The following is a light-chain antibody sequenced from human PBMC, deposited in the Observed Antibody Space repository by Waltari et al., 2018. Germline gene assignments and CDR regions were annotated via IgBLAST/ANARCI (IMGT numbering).Light chain of an antibody. CDR2: DAS. V-gene: IGKV3-11*01. CDR3: QQRSNWPYT. J-gene: IGKJ2*01. Sequence: RASQTVRSYLAWYQQKPGQAPRLLIFDASSRAPGIPAKFSGSGSGTDFTLTVSNLEPEDFAVYYCQQRSNWPYTFGQGTRVEIK. CDR1: QTVRSY.